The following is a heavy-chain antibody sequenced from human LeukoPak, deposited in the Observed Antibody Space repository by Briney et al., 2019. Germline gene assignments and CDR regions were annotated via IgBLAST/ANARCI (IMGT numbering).Heavy chain of an antibody. V-gene: IGHV1-18*01. CDR2: ISAYNGNT. CDR3: ARGNCGGDCYSFDY. Sequence: GASVKVSCKASGYTFTSHGIIWVRQAPGQGLEWMAWISAYNGNTNYAQKLQGRVTVTTETSTSTAYMELRSLRSDDTAVYYCARGNCGGDCYSFDYWGQGTLVTVSS. J-gene: IGHJ4*02. D-gene: IGHD2-21*02. CDR1: GYTFTSHG.